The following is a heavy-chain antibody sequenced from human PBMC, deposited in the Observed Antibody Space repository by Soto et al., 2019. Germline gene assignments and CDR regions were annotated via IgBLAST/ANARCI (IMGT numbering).Heavy chain of an antibody. CDR2: ISAYNGNT. Sequence: QVQLVQSGAEVKKPGASVKVSCKASGYTFTSYGISWVRQAPGQGLEWMGWISAYNGNTNYAQKLQGRVTMTTDTSTSTAYMELRSLRADDTAVYDCAREASSDDVWSGYKPQNWFDPWGQGTLVTVSS. V-gene: IGHV1-18*04. J-gene: IGHJ5*02. CDR1: GYTFTSYG. CDR3: AREASSDDVWSGYKPQNWFDP. D-gene: IGHD3-3*01.